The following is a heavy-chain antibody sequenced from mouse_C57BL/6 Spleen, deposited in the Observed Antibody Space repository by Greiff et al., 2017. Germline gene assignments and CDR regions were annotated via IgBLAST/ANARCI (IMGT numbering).Heavy chain of an antibody. D-gene: IGHD4-1*01. J-gene: IGHJ3*01. V-gene: IGHV2-5*01. CDR1: GFSLTSYG. CDR3: AKNSDWEGFAY. CDR2: IWRGGST. Sequence: QVQLKESGPGLVQPSQSLSITCTVSGFSLTSYGVHWVRQSPGKGLEWLGVIWRGGSTDYNAAFMSRLSITEDNSKSQVFFKMNSLQADDTAIYYCAKNSDWEGFAYWGQGTLVTVSA.